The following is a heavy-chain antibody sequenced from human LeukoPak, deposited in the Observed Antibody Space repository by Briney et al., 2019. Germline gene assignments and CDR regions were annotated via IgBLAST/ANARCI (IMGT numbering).Heavy chain of an antibody. Sequence: PGGSLRLSCAASGFTFSTYGMDWVRQAPGKGLEWVAYMRYDGSNKNYADSVKGRFTISRDNSKNTLYLQMSSLRAEDTAVYYCAKVVTGYCSTTSCPFDSWGQGTLVTVSS. J-gene: IGHJ4*02. CDR2: MRYDGSNK. V-gene: IGHV3-30*02. D-gene: IGHD2-2*01. CDR3: AKVVTGYCSTTSCPFDS. CDR1: GFTFSTYG.